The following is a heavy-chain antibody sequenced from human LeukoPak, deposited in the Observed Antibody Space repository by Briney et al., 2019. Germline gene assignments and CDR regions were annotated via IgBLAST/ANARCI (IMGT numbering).Heavy chain of an antibody. V-gene: IGHV1-18*01. J-gene: IGHJ3*02. CDR3: ARVEYSRGWYAGWKRDAFDI. CDR1: VYTFTRYG. CDR2: SSSFNGNT. Sequence: GASVHVSCQATVYTFTRYGISWVRQAPCQGMAWMGWSSSFNGNTNYAQKLQDRDTMTTDTSTSTAYLELRSLRSDDTAVDYCARVEYSRGWYAGWKRDAFDIWGQGTMVTVSS. D-gene: IGHD6-19*01.